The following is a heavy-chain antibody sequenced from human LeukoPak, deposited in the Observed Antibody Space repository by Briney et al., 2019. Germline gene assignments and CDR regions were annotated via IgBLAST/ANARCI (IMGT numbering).Heavy chain of an antibody. Sequence: TGGSLRLSCATSGVTIDSHYMACVRHAPGGGLEGVSFFSSGGGTYYAASVQGRFTMSRHYSKKTFALHMNILRTEDTAVYYCVTMPSLQPPTCWGPGTLVAVSS. CDR2: FSSGGGT. D-gene: IGHD2-2*01. V-gene: IGHV3-53*04. CDR1: GVTIDSHY. J-gene: IGHJ4*02. CDR3: VTMPSLQPPTC.